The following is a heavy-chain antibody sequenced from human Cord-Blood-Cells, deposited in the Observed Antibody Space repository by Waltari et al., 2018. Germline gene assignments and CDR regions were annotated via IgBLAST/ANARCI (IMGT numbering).Heavy chain of an antibody. V-gene: IGHV1-18*04. CDR1: GYTFTRYG. CDR3: AYARTYYYYMDV. D-gene: IGHD2-2*01. CDR2: ISAYKGNT. J-gene: IGHJ6*03. Sequence: QVQLVQSGAEVKKPGASVKVSCKASGYTFTRYGISWVRQAPGKGLEWMGWISAYKGNTNYAQKLQGIDTMTTDTSTSTAYRELRRLRSDDTAVDYCAYARTYYYYMDVWGKGTTVTVSS.